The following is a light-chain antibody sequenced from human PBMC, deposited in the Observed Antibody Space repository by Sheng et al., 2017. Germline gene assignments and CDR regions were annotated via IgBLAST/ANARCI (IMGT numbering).Light chain of an antibody. Sequence: AIRMTQSPSSFSASTGDRVTITCRASQGISSYLAWYQQKPGKAPKLLIYAASTLQSGVPSRFSGSVSGTDFTLTISCLQSEDFATYYCQQYYSYPDTFGPGTKVDIK. V-gene: IGKV1-8*01. J-gene: IGKJ3*01. CDR3: QQYYSYPDT. CDR1: QGISSY. CDR2: AAS.